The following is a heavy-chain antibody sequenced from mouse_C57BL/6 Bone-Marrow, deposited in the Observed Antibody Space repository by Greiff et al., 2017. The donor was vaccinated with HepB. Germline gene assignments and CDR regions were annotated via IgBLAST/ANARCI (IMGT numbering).Heavy chain of an antibody. Sequence: EVKLMESGGGLVKPGGSLKLSCAASGFTFSSYAMSWVRQTPEKRLEWVATISDGGSYTYYPDNVKGRFTISRDNAKNNLYLQMSHLKSEDTAMYYCARVWGYGNYPLWNYWGQGTTLTVSS. V-gene: IGHV5-4*03. CDR2: ISDGGSYT. CDR1: GFTFSSYA. CDR3: ARVWGYGNYPLWNY. D-gene: IGHD2-10*02. J-gene: IGHJ2*01.